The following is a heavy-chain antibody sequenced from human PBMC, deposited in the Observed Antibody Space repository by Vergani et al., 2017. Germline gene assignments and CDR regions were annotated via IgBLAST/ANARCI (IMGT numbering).Heavy chain of an antibody. D-gene: IGHD6-19*01. J-gene: IGHJ5*02. CDR1: GYSFNNYA. V-gene: IGHV7-4-1*01. CDR3: ARAKRRRLAVGATVS. Sequence: QEQLVQSGSELKKPGASVKVSCKASGYSFNNYAIHWVRQAPGQGLEWMGWINPTTGNPTYARAFTGRVVFSLDTSISTAYLQIGSLKAEDTAVYFCARAKRRRLAVGATVSWGQGTLLSVSS. CDR2: INPTTGNP.